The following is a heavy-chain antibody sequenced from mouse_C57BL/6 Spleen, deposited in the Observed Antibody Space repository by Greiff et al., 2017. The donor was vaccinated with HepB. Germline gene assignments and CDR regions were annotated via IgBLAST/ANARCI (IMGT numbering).Heavy chain of an antibody. Sequence: QVQLQQPGAELVKPGASVKMSCKASGYTFTSYWITWVKQRPGQGLEWIGDIYPGSGSTNYNEKFKSKATLTVDTSSSTAYMQLSSLTSEDSAVYYGARGGPTVVATDYYAMDYWGQGTSVTVSS. J-gene: IGHJ4*01. CDR1: GYTFTSYW. D-gene: IGHD1-1*01. V-gene: IGHV1-55*01. CDR2: IYPGSGST. CDR3: ARGGPTVVATDYYAMDY.